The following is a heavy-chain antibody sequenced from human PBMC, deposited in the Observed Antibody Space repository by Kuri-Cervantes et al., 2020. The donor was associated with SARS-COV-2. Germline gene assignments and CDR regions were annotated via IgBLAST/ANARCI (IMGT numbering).Heavy chain of an antibody. CDR1: GYSFTSYW. D-gene: IGHD4-17*01. CDR2: IYPGDSDV. Sequence: GESLKISCKGSGYSFTSYWIGWVRQMPGKGLEWMGIIYPGDSDVSYSPSFQGQVTISVDRSISTAYLQWSSLKASDTAMYYCARSRGDYVYFDYWGQGTLVTVSS. J-gene: IGHJ4*02. V-gene: IGHV5-51*01. CDR3: ARSRGDYVYFDY.